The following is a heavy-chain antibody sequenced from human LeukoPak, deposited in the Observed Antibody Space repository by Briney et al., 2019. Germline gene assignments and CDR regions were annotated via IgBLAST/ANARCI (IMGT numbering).Heavy chain of an antibody. Sequence: GASVKVSFKSSGYTFTGYYMHWVGQAPGQGLEWMGWINPNSGGTNYAQKFQGRVTMTRDTSISTAYMELSRLTSDDTAVYYCARDAIVRDYSNSDYWGQGTLVTVSS. J-gene: IGHJ4*02. CDR1: GYTFTGYY. CDR3: ARDAIVRDYSNSDY. D-gene: IGHD4-11*01. CDR2: INPNSGGT. V-gene: IGHV1-2*02.